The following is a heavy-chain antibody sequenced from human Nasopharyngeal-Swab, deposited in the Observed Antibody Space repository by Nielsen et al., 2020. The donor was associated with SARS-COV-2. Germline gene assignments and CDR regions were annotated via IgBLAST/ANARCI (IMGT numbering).Heavy chain of an antibody. Sequence: GESLKISCAASGFSFSSYWMSWVRQAPGKGLEWVGRIGDKDHNYATTYVASVQGRFTISRDDSKNTAFLQMDSLKTEDTALYYCTTDFYFDYWGQGTLVTVSS. CDR3: TTDFYFDY. J-gene: IGHJ4*02. V-gene: IGHV3-73*01. CDR2: IGDKDHNYAT. CDR1: GFSFSSYW.